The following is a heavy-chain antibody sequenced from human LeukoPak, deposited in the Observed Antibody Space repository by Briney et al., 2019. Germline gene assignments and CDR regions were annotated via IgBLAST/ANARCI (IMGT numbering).Heavy chain of an antibody. J-gene: IGHJ4*02. CDR1: GFTFSHYA. CDR3: ARDLRLRGYSGYDFE. D-gene: IGHD5-12*01. V-gene: IGHV3-64D*06. CDR2: IRSTGGSV. Sequence: GGSLRLSCLASGFTFSHYAMHWARQAPGKGLENVSGIRSTGGSVYYADSVRGRFTISGDNSKNTLFLQMTSLRAEDTAVYYCARDLRLRGYSGYDFEWGQGTLVTVSS.